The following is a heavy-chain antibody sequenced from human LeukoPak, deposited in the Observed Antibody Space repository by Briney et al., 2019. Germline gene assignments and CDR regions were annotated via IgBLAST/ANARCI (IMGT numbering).Heavy chain of an antibody. CDR3: ARDPTTVVTTPYYFDF. V-gene: IGHV4-34*01. CDR2: INDRGHT. Sequence: PSETLSLTCAVHGGSFSGYHWNWIRQSPGKGLEWIGEINDRGHTNYSPSLESRVTISVDTSKKQFSLKLSSVAAADTAVYYCARDPTTVVTTPYYFDFWGQGTLVTVSS. D-gene: IGHD4-23*01. CDR1: GGSFSGYH. J-gene: IGHJ4*02.